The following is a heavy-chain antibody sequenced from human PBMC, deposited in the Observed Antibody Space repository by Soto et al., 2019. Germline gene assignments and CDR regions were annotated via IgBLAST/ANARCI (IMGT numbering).Heavy chain of an antibody. CDR1: GGYIGSGNYY. Sequence: LSLTCTVSGGYIGSGNYYWRWVRQRPGKDLEWIGYIFHTGDAYYNPSLKSRFTISVDTSKNQFSLKVSSVTAADTAVCYCARRVYYGCYFDYWCQGILVP. J-gene: IGHJ4*02. CDR3: ARRVYYGCYFDY. D-gene: IGHD3-3*01. CDR2: IFHTGDA. V-gene: IGHV4-31*03.